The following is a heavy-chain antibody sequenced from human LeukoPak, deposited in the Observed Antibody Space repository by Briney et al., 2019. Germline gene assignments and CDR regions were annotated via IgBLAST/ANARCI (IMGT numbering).Heavy chain of an antibody. J-gene: IGHJ5*02. CDR3: ARDNSVEDTAWWFDP. CDR1: GFTFTDYY. V-gene: IGHV3-11*04. D-gene: IGHD4-23*01. Sequence: GGSLRLSCAASGFTFTDYYMSWIRQAPGKGLEWLSYISSSGSTIYYADSVKGRFTISRDNAKNSLYLQMNSLRAEDTAVYYCARDNSVEDTAWWFDPWGQGTLATVSS. CDR2: ISSSGSTI.